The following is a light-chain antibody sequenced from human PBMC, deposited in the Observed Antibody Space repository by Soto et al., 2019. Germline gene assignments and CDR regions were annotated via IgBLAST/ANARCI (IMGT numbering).Light chain of an antibody. CDR3: ASWEDSLSGPV. J-gene: IGLJ2*01. Sequence: QAVVTQPSSASGTPGQRVTISCSGSSSNIGSNYVYWYQQLPGTAPKLLMYRNNQRPSGVPDRFSGSKSGTSASLAISGLRSEDEADYYCASWEDSLSGPVFGGGTQLTVL. CDR2: RNN. V-gene: IGLV1-47*01. CDR1: SSNIGSNY.